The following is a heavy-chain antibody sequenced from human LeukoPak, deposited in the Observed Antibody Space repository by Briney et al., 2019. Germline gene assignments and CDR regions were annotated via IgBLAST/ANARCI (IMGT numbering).Heavy chain of an antibody. D-gene: IGHD3-10*01. CDR1: GGSFSGYY. Sequence: SETLSLTCAVYGGSFSGYYWSWIRQPPGKGLEWIGEINHSGSTNYNPSLKSRVTISVDTSKNQFSLKLSSVTAADTAVYYCARGLRGSIHYWGQGTLATVSS. CDR2: INHSGST. CDR3: ARGLRGSIHY. V-gene: IGHV4-34*01. J-gene: IGHJ4*02.